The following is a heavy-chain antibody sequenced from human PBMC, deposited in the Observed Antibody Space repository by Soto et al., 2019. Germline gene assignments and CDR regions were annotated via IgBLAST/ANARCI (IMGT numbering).Heavy chain of an antibody. J-gene: IGHJ6*03. CDR3: TKYLLFDNFWSGYPHYYYMVV. Sequence: EVQLLESGGGLVQPGGSLRLSCAASGFTFSSYAMSWVRQAPGKGLEWVSAISGSGGSTYYADSVKGRFTITKNNSKNTQDLQMSRRRAKDTAVYDCTKYLLFDNFWSGYPHYYYMVVWGKGTTVTVSS. D-gene: IGHD3-3*01. V-gene: IGHV3-23*01. CDR1: GFTFSSYA. CDR2: ISGSGGST.